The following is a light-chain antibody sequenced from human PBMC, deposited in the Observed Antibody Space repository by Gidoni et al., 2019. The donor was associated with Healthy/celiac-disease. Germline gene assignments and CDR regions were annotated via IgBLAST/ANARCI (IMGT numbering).Light chain of an antibody. CDR2: DAS. CDR3: QQRSNWPT. J-gene: IGKJ5*01. CDR1: QSVSSY. V-gene: IGKV3-11*01. Sequence: EIVLPPSPATLSLSPGGRATLSCRASQSVSSYLAWYQQKPGQAPRLLIYDASNRATGIPARFSGSGSGTDFTLTISSLEPEDFAVYYCQQRSNWPTFGQGTRLEIK.